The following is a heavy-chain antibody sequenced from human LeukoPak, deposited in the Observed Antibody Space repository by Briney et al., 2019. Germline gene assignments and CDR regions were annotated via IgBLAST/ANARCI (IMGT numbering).Heavy chain of an antibody. D-gene: IGHD1-26*01. J-gene: IGHJ4*02. CDR3: TSTGILGATTGVGLFDY. V-gene: IGHV3-11*01. CDR2: ISGSGRGSTI. CDR1: GFTFSNSA. Sequence: GGSLRLSCAASGFTFSNSAMSWVRQAPGKGLEWVSTISGSGRGSTIYYADSVKGRFTISRDNAKNSLYLQMNSLRAEDTALYYCTSTGILGATTGVGLFDYWGQGTLVTVSS.